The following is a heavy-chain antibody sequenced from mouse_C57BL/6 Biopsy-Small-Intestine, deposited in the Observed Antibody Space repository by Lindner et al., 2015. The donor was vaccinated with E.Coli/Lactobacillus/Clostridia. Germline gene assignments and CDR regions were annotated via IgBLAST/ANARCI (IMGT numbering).Heavy chain of an antibody. J-gene: IGHJ4*01. CDR1: GYTFTSYG. CDR2: ISGYNGNT. V-gene: IGHV1-7*01. D-gene: IGHD1-1*01. CDR3: ARDSGGDNIVATDYYYYGMDV. Sequence: SVKVSCKASGYTFTSYGFSWVRQAPGQGLEWMGWISGYNGNTNYAQKLQGRVTMTTDTSTSTAYMELRSLRSDDTAVYYCARDSGGDNIVATDYYYYGMDVWGQGNPGHRLL.